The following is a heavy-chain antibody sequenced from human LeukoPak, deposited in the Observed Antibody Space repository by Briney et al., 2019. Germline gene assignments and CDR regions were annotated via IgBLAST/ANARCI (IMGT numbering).Heavy chain of an antibody. V-gene: IGHV4-59*11. CDR3: ARGGMESLGDDAFDI. CDR2: IYNSGNT. Sequence: SETLSLTCTVSGGSISSHYWSWIRQPPGKGLEWIGYIYNSGNTNYNPSLKSRVTISVDTSKNQFSLKLSSVTAADTAVYYCARGGMESLGDDAFDIWGQGTMVTVSS. J-gene: IGHJ3*02. D-gene: IGHD1-26*01. CDR1: GGSISSHY.